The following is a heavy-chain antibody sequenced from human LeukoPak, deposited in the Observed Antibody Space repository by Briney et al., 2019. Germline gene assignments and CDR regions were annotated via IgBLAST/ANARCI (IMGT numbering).Heavy chain of an antibody. CDR3: ARVLYFDWLDAY. J-gene: IGHJ4*02. CDR1: GFIFSQYS. D-gene: IGHD3-9*01. Sequence: GGSLRLSCAASGFIFSQYSMNWVRQAPGKGLEWVSSISSSGDYIYYADSVKGRFTISRDNAKSSLFLQMNSLRAEDTAVYYCARVLYFDWLDAYWGQGTLVTVSS. V-gene: IGHV3-21*01. CDR2: ISSSGDYI.